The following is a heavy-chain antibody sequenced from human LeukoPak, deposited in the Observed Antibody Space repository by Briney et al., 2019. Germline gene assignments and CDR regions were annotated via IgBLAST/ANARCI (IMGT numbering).Heavy chain of an antibody. CDR3: ARDPEFYDSSGYPGY. CDR2: IWYDGSNK. CDR1: GFTFSSYG. J-gene: IGHJ4*02. V-gene: IGHV3-33*01. Sequence: GRYLRLYCAAYGFTFSSYGMHWVRQAPGKGLEWVAVIWYDGSNKYYADSVKGRVTMSRDNSKSTLYLQMSSLRAEDTAVYYCARDPEFYDSSGYPGYWGQGTMVTVSS. D-gene: IGHD3-22*01.